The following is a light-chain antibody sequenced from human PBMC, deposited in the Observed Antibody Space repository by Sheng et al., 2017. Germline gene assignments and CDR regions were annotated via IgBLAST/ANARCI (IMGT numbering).Light chain of an antibody. CDR1: QSLLHSNGYNY. J-gene: IGKJ2*01. CDR3: MQVLQTPYT. V-gene: IGKV2-28*01. Sequence: DIVMTQSPLSLPVTPGEPASISCRPSQSLLHSNGYNYLDWYLQKPGQSPQLLIYLGFNRASGVPDRFSGSGSGTDFTLKISRVEAEDVGVYYCMQVLQTPYTFGQGTKLEI. CDR2: LGF.